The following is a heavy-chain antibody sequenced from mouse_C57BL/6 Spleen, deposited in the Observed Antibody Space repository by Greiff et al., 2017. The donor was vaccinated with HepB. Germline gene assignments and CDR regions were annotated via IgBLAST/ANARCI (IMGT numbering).Heavy chain of an antibody. V-gene: IGHV5-4*03. CDR2: ISDGGSYT. CDR1: GFTFSSYA. J-gene: IGHJ4*01. D-gene: IGHD1-2*01. Sequence: EVKLEESGGGLVKPGGSLKLSCAASGFTFSSYAMSWVRQTPEKRLEWVATISDGGSYTYYPDNVKGRFTISRDNAKNNLYLQMSHLKSEDTAMYYCARGNYYGFGDYAMDYWGQGTSVTVSS. CDR3: ARGNYYGFGDYAMDY.